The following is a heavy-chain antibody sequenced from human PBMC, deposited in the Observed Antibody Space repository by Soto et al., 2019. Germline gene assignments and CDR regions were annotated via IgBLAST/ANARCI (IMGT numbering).Heavy chain of an antibody. D-gene: IGHD1-7*01. CDR1: GFTFSSYE. V-gene: IGHV3-48*03. CDR3: AGSKWNYGSGS. J-gene: IGHJ5*02. Sequence: EVQLVESGGGLVQPGGSLRLSCAASGFTFSSYEMIWVRQAPGKGLESISYVDTSGSPIYYADSVKGRFTISRDNAKKSRFLQINSPRAEDTAFYYCAGSKWNYGSGSWGQGTLVTVAS. CDR2: VDTSGSPI.